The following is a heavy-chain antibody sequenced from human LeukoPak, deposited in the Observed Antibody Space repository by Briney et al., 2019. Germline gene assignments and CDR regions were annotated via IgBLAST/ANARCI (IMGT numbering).Heavy chain of an antibody. J-gene: IGHJ4*02. CDR1: GSTFSNYW. CDR3: TRVRYCDY. V-gene: IGHV3-74*01. D-gene: IGHD1-14*01. Sequence: QAGGSLRLSCAASGSTFSNYWMHWVRQAPGKGLVWVSRINSDGSSTNYADSVKGRFTISRDNAKNMLYLQMNSLRAEDTAVYYCTRVRYCDYWGQGTLVTVSS. CDR2: INSDGSST.